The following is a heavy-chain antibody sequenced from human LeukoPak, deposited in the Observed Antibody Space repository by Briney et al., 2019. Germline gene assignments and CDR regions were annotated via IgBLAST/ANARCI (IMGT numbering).Heavy chain of an antibody. Sequence: GESLKISCKGSGYSFTSYWIGLVRQMPGKGLEWMWIIYPGDSDTRYSPSFQGQVTISADKSISTAYLQWSSLKASDTAMYYCARQGSMITPKSWFDPWGQGTLVTVSS. V-gene: IGHV5-51*01. D-gene: IGHD3-16*01. CDR3: ARQGSMITPKSWFDP. CDR1: GYSFTSYW. CDR2: IYPGDSDT. J-gene: IGHJ5*02.